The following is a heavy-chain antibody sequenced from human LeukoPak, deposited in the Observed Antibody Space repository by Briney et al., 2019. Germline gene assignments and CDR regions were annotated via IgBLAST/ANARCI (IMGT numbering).Heavy chain of an antibody. Sequence: GGSLRLSSAASGFTVSSNYMSWVRQAPGKGLEWVSRINSDGSSTIHADSVKGRFTISRDNAKNTLYLQMNSLRAEDTAVYYCAREVYSSGWSSFDYWGQGTLVTVSS. D-gene: IGHD6-19*01. J-gene: IGHJ4*02. CDR3: AREVYSSGWSSFDY. CDR2: INSDGSST. V-gene: IGHV3-74*01. CDR1: GFTVSSNY.